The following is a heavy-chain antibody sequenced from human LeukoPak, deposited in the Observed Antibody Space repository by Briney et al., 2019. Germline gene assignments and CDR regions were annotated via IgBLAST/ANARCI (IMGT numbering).Heavy chain of an antibody. CDR2: IKQDGSEK. J-gene: IGHJ5*02. D-gene: IGHD6-19*01. CDR3: ARDLRLRHSSGWHGWFDP. V-gene: IGHV3-7*01. CDR1: GFTFSSYW. Sequence: GGSLRLSCAASGFTFSSYWMSWVRQAPGKGLEWVANIKQDGSEKYHVDSVKGRFTISRDNAKNSLYLQMNSLRAEDTAVYYCARDLRLRHSSGWHGWFDPWGQGTLVTVSS.